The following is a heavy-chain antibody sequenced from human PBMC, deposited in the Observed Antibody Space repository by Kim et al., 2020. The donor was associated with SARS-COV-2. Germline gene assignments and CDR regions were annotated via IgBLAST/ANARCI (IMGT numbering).Heavy chain of an antibody. CDR2: IYYSGKT. V-gene: IGHV4-39*01. CDR1: GGSISSSSNY. J-gene: IGHJ4*02. D-gene: IGHD6-25*01. Sequence: SETLSLTCTVSGGSISSSSNYWGWIRQPPGKGLEWIGSIYYSGKTYYNPSLKSRVTISVDTSKNQFSLKMRSVTAADTAVYYCARLVSENAAVEYWGQGTLVTVSS. CDR3: ARLVSENAAVEY.